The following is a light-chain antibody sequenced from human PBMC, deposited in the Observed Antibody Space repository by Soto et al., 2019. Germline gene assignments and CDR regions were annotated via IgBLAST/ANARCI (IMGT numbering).Light chain of an antibody. V-gene: IGKV1-39*01. Sequence: DIPMTQSPSSLSASVGDRVTITCRASQSISSYLNWYQQKPGKAPKLLIYAASSLQSGAPSRFSGSVSGTDFTLTISSLQPEDFATYYCQQSYSTLTFGGGTKVDIK. CDR3: QQSYSTLT. CDR1: QSISSY. J-gene: IGKJ4*01. CDR2: AAS.